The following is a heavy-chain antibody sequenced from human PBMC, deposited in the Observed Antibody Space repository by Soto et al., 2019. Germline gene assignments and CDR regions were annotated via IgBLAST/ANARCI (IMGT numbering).Heavy chain of an antibody. V-gene: IGHV3-73*01. Sequence: PGGSLRRSCAASGFTFSGSAMHWVRQASGKGLEWVGRIRSKANSYATAYAASVKGRFTISRDDSKNTAYLQMNSLRAEDTAVYYCAKDHRHWGQGTLVTVSS. CDR3: AKDHRH. CDR2: IRSKANSYAT. J-gene: IGHJ4*02. CDR1: GFTFSGSA.